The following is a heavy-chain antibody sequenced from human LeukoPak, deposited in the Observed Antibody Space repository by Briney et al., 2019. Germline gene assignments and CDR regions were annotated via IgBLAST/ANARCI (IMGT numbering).Heavy chain of an antibody. CDR3: AKNVGSGYYFYFDY. CDR2: INWNGGST. V-gene: IGHV3-20*04. CDR1: GFIFDDHG. J-gene: IGHJ4*02. D-gene: IGHD3-22*01. Sequence: GGSLRLSCATSGFIFDDHGMSWVRRVPGKGLEWVSGINWNGGSTGYADSVKGRFTISRDNAKNSLYLQMNSLRAEDTALYYCAKNVGSGYYFYFDYWGQGTPVTVSS.